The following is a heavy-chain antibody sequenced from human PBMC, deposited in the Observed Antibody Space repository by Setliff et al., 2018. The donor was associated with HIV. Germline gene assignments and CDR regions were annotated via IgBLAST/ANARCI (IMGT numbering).Heavy chain of an antibody. D-gene: IGHD6-13*01. CDR2: IDWDDDK. V-gene: IGHV2-70*11. CDR3: ARASGTAAGTSKDFDY. CDR1: GGSISSHY. Sequence: TLSLTCTVSGGSISSHYWSWIRQPPGKALEWLARIDWDDDKYYSTSLKTRLTISKDTSKNQVVLTMTNMDPVDTATYYCARASGTAAGTSKDFDYWGQGTLVTVSS. J-gene: IGHJ4*02.